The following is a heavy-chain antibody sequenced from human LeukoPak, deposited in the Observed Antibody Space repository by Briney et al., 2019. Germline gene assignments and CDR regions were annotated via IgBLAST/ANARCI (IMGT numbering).Heavy chain of an antibody. V-gene: IGHV3-11*01. CDR1: GFVLSDYY. D-gene: IGHD3-22*01. J-gene: IGHJ4*02. Sequence: GGSLRLSCAAPGFVLSDYYMSWIRQAPGKGLEWVSYITSAGSTTYYADSVKGRFTISRDNAKNSLYLQMNSLTAEDTGVYYCARDIRSYYYDTSGYGYWGQGTLVTVSS. CDR3: ARDIRSYYYDTSGYGY. CDR2: ITSAGSTT.